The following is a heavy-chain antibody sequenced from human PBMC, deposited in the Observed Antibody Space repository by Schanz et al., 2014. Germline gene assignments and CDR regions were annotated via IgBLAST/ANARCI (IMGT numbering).Heavy chain of an antibody. CDR3: ATLDYADSVS. Sequence: QVQLVQSGAEMKKPGASVKVSCKASGYSFTPFPIHWVRQAPGQRLEWMGWINAGTGNTEYSQKFQGRVTMTTDTSTSTSYMELTSLRFDDTAVYYCATLDYADSVSWGQGTLVTVSS. D-gene: IGHD4-17*01. J-gene: IGHJ5*02. CDR1: GYSFTPFP. CDR2: INAGTGNT. V-gene: IGHV1-3*01.